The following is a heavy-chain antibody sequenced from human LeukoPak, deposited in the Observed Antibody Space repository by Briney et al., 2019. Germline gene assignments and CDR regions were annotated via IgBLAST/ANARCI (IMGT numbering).Heavy chain of an antibody. CDR3: APIFGDYSDFDS. CDR1: GGSSSSYY. J-gene: IGHJ4*01. CDR2: IKHTGGT. V-gene: IGHV4-34*01. D-gene: IGHD4-17*01. Sequence: SETLSLTCAVYGGSSSSYYWSWICQPPGKGLEWIGEIKHTGGTNYNPSLRSRVTISLDTSKNQFSLRLSSVTAADTAVYYCAPIFGDYSDFDSWGQGTLVTVSS.